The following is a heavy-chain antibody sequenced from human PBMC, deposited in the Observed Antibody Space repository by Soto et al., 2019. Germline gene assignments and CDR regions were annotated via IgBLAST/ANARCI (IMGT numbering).Heavy chain of an antibody. V-gene: IGHV3-23*01. J-gene: IGHJ4*02. Sequence: GSLRLSCAASGFTFSNYAMTWVRQAPGKGPEWISTINNGGGGTYYADSVTGRFTISRDNTKNTLYLQLNSLRAEDTAVYFCAKERLGRGIDYWGQGILVTVSS. CDR2: INNGGGGT. D-gene: IGHD3-10*01. CDR3: AKERLGRGIDY. CDR1: GFTFSNYA.